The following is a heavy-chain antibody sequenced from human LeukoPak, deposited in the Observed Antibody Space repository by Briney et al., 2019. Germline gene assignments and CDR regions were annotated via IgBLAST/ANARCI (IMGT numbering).Heavy chain of an antibody. CDR2: ISSASNSI. CDR1: GFAFDYYS. J-gene: IGHJ3*01. CDR3: GISSLDV. V-gene: IGHV3-48*04. Sequence: GGSLRLSCAASGFAFDYYSMNWVRQAPGKGLEWVSYISSASNSIYYADSVKGRFTISRDNAKDSLYLQMNYCARDARSEGDMGISSLDVWGQGTLVTVSS. D-gene: IGHD2-21*01.